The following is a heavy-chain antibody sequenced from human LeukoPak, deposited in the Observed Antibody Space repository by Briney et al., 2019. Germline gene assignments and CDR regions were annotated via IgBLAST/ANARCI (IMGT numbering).Heavy chain of an antibody. CDR1: GYTFTGYY. D-gene: IGHD2-15*01. J-gene: IGHJ6*03. CDR3: ARDRGGSDYYYYYYYMDV. Sequence: ASVKVSCKASGYTFTGYYMHWVRQAPGQGLEWMGWIDPNSGGTNYAQKFQSRVTMTRDTSISTAYMELSRLRSDDTAVYYCARDRGGSDYYYYYYYMDVWGKGTTVTVSS. V-gene: IGHV1-2*02. CDR2: IDPNSGGT.